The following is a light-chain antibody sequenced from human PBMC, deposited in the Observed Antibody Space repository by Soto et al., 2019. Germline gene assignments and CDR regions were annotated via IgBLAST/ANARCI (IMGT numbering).Light chain of an antibody. Sequence: DIVLTQYPGTLSLSPGERAPLSCRASQIVSSSYLAWYQQKPGQAPRLLIYGASSRATGIPDRFSGSGSGTDFTLTIRRLETEDFAVYYCQQSGSSPSWTVGPGTKVEIK. J-gene: IGKJ1*01. CDR3: QQSGSSPSWT. CDR2: GAS. CDR1: QIVSSSY. V-gene: IGKV3-20*01.